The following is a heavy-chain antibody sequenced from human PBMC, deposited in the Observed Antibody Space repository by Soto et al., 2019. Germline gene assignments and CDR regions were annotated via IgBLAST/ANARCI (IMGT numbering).Heavy chain of an antibody. V-gene: IGHV3-21*06. CDR2: ISKSDYT. Sequence: GGSLRLSCTVSGFAFNNYGINWVRQAPGKGLEWVSSISKSDYTYYSDSVKGRFTISRDNAKNSVSLQMNTLRVEDTAVYYCAREDSIIIPAVSDFWGQGTMVTVS. J-gene: IGHJ4*02. CDR3: AREDSIIIPAVSDF. D-gene: IGHD2-2*01. CDR1: GFAFNNYG.